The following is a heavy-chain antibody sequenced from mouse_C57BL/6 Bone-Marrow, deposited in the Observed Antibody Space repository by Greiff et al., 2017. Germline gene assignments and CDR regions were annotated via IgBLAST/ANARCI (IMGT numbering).Heavy chain of an antibody. D-gene: IGHD2-4*01. CDR2: INPNNGGT. V-gene: IGHV1-18*01. CDR3: ARPYYDYDETWFAY. Sequence: VQLQQSGPELVKPGASVKIPCKASGYTFTDYNMDWVKQSHGKSLEWIGDINPNNGGTIYNQKFKGKATLTVDKFSSTAYMELRSLTSEDTAVYYCARPYYDYDETWFAYWGQGTLVTVSA. J-gene: IGHJ3*01. CDR1: GYTFTDYN.